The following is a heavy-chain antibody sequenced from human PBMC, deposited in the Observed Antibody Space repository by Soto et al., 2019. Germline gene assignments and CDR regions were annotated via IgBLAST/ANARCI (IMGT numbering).Heavy chain of an antibody. Sequence: PSETLSLTCTVSGGSISSGGYYWSWIRQHPGKGLEWIGYIYYSGSTYYNPSLKSRVTISVDTSKNQFSLKLSSVTAADTAVYYCARDRSPVRIWSGEFDLWGQGTLVTVSS. CDR2: IYYSGST. CDR1: GGSISSGGYY. V-gene: IGHV4-31*03. J-gene: IGHJ5*02. D-gene: IGHD3-10*01. CDR3: ARDRSPVRIWSGEFDL.